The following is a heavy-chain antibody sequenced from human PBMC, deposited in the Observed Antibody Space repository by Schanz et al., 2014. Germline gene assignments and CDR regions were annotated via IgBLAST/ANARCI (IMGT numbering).Heavy chain of an antibody. CDR3: AATTILAD. CDR2: IASGGSHT. CDR1: GITFSDYA. D-gene: IGHD3-3*01. V-gene: IGHV3-23*01. Sequence: EVQLLESGGALEQPGGSLRLSCAASGITFSDYAMSWVRQAPGKGLEWVSTIASGGSHTFYADSVKGRFTISRDNAKSSLYLQMNSLRDEDTAVYYCAATTILADWGQGTLVAVSS. J-gene: IGHJ4*02.